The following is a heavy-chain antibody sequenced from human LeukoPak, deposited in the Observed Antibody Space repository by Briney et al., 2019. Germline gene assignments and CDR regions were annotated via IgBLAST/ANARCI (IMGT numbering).Heavy chain of an antibody. V-gene: IGHV1-18*01. J-gene: IGHJ6*03. CDR2: ISAYNGNT. D-gene: IGHD3-10*01. CDR1: GYTFTSYG. CDR3: ARDRDQYGSGSYTTLSGYMDV. Sequence: GASVKVPCKASGYTFTSYGISWVRQAPGQGLEWMGWISAYNGNTNYAQKLQGRVTMTTDTSTSTAYMELRSLRSDDTAVYYCARDRDQYGSGSYTTLSGYMDVWGKGTTVTISS.